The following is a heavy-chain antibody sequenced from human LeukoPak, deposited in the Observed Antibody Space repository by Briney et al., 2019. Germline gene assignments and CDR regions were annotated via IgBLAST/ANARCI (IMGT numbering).Heavy chain of an antibody. Sequence: QPGGSLRLSCAASGFTFDDYAMHWVRQAPGKGLEWVSGISWNSGSIGYADSVKGRFTISRDNAKNSLYLQMNSLRAEDTALYYCAKDTSLVAAAPIDYWGQGTLVTVSS. CDR1: GFTFDDYA. D-gene: IGHD6-13*01. V-gene: IGHV3-9*01. CDR3: AKDTSLVAAAPIDY. J-gene: IGHJ4*02. CDR2: ISWNSGSI.